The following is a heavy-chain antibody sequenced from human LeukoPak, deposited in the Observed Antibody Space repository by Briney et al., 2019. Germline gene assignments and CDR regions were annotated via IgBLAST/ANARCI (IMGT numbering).Heavy chain of an antibody. CDR3: ARVVLWFRVGY. D-gene: IGHD3-10*01. V-gene: IGHV4-34*01. CDR1: GGSFSGYY. Sequence: PSETLSLTCAVYGGSFSGYYWSWIRQPPGKGLEWIGEINHSGSTNYNPSLKSRVTISVDTSKNQLSLKLSSVTAADTAVYYCARVVLWFRVGYWGQGTLVTVSS. CDR2: INHSGST. J-gene: IGHJ4*02.